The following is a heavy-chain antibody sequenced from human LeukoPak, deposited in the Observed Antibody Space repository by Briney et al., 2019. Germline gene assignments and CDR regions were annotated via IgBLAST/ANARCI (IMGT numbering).Heavy chain of an antibody. D-gene: IGHD2/OR15-2a*01. Sequence: GASVKVSCKASGGTFSSYAISWVRQAPGQGLEWMGGIIPIFGTANYAQKFQGRVTITTDESTSTAYMELSSLRAEDTAVYYCAKEESRYFDYWGQGTLVTVSS. J-gene: IGHJ4*02. CDR1: GGTFSSYA. CDR2: IIPIFGTA. CDR3: AKEESRYFDY. V-gene: IGHV1-69*05.